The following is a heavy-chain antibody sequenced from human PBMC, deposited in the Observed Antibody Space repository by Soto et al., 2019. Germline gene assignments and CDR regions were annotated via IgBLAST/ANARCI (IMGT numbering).Heavy chain of an antibody. V-gene: IGHV3-48*02. D-gene: IGHD2-8*01. Sequence: EVQLVESGGGLVQPGGSLRLSCAASGFTFSSYSMNWVRQAPGKGLEWVSYISSSSSTIYYADSVKGRFTISRDNAKNSLYLQMNSLRDEDTAVYYCARALGYCTNGVCYGGGPGLFDYWGQGTLVTVSS. CDR1: GFTFSSYS. CDR3: ARALGYCTNGVCYGGGPGLFDY. CDR2: ISSSSSTI. J-gene: IGHJ4*02.